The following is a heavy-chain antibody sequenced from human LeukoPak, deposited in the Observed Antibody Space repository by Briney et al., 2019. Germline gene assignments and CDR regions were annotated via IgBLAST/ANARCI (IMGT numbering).Heavy chain of an antibody. Sequence: ASVKVSCKASGYTFTSYGISWVRQAPGQGLEWMGWISAYNGNTNYAQKLQGRVTMTRDTSTSTVYMELSSLRSEDTAVYYCARDQLSSGWYGLGYWGQGTLVTVSS. J-gene: IGHJ4*02. CDR1: GYTFTSYG. CDR3: ARDQLSSGWYGLGY. D-gene: IGHD6-19*01. V-gene: IGHV1-18*01. CDR2: ISAYNGNT.